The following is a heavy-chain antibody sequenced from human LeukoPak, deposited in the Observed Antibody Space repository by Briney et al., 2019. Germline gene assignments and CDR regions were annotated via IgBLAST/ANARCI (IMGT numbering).Heavy chain of an antibody. Sequence: GGSLRLSCAASGFTFSTYGMHWVRQAPGKGPEWVTVISNDGTKDQYADSVRGRFTISRDNSKNTLYLQMNSLRPEDTAVYYCAKRLVGGYSYGPLDYWGQGTLVTVSS. CDR1: GFTFSTYG. CDR3: AKRLVGGYSYGPLDY. D-gene: IGHD5-18*01. CDR2: ISNDGTKD. V-gene: IGHV3-30*18. J-gene: IGHJ4*02.